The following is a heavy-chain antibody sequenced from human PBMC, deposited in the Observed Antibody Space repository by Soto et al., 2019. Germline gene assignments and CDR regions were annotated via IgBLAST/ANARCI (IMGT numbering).Heavy chain of an antibody. CDR1: GGTFSSYT. D-gene: IGHD2-2*01. V-gene: IGHV1-69*02. Sequence: QVQLVQSGAEVKKPGSSVKVSCKASGGTFSSYTISWVRQAPGQGLEWMGRIIPILGIANYAQKFQGRVTIAADKSTSTDYIELTSLRSEDTTVYYCARPRTSNCSSTSCYRVVDDFDIWGQGTMVTVSS. CDR2: IIPILGIA. CDR3: ARPRTSNCSSTSCYRVVDDFDI. J-gene: IGHJ3*02.